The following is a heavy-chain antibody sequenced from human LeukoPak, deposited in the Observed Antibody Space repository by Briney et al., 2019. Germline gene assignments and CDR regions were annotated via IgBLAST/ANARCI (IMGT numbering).Heavy chain of an antibody. D-gene: IGHD4/OR15-4a*01. CDR2: IRSKALYGTR. J-gene: IGHJ4*02. Sequence: GGSLRLSCSASGFNFGGYAINWVRQAPGQGLEWVGFIRSKALYGTREYAASVEGRFTISRDDSNGIAYLQMNALKIEDTAVYYCARDNANYYAPDSWGQGTLVTVSS. CDR1: GFNFGGYA. V-gene: IGHV3-49*04. CDR3: ARDNANYYAPDS.